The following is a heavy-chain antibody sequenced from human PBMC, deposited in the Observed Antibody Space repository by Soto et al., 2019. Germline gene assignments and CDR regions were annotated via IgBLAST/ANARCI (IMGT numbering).Heavy chain of an antibody. CDR3: ARDVFLTASLRIGDYYYGMDV. Sequence: ELQLVESGGGLIQPGGSLRLSCAASGVSFSSYEMNWVRQAPGEGLEWVSYISGSGSTIYYADSVKGRFTISRDNAKSSVYLQMNSLRVEDTAVYYCARDVFLTASLRIGDYYYGMDVW. J-gene: IGHJ6*01. V-gene: IGHV3-48*03. CDR1: GVSFSSYE. CDR2: ISGSGSTI. D-gene: IGHD2-21*01.